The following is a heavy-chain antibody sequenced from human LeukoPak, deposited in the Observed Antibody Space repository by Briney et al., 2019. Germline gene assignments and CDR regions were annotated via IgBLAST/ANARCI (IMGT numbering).Heavy chain of an antibody. Sequence: PGGSLRLSCAASGFTFSSNYLSWVRQAPGKGLEWVSVTYSGGSTYYADSVKGRFTTSRDTSKNTLYLQMNSLRAEDTAVYYCAKNLGVWIADYDYWGQGTLVTVSS. V-gene: IGHV3-53*01. CDR2: TYSGGST. D-gene: IGHD5-12*01. CDR1: GFTFSSNY. CDR3: AKNLGVWIADYDY. J-gene: IGHJ4*02.